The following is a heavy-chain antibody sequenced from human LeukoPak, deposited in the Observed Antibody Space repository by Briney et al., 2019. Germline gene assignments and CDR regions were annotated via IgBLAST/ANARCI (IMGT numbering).Heavy chain of an antibody. CDR2: INHSGST. V-gene: IGHV4-34*01. CDR1: GGSFSGCY. Sequence: SETLSLTCAVYGGSFSGCYWSWIRQPPGKGLEWIGEINHSGSTYYNPSLKSRVTISVDTSKNQFSLKLTSVTAADTAVYYCATLGEYFDSSGYYYNWGQGTLVTVSS. J-gene: IGHJ4*02. CDR3: ATLGEYFDSSGYYYN. D-gene: IGHD3-22*01.